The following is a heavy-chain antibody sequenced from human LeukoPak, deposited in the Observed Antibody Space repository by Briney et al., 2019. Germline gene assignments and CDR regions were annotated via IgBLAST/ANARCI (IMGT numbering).Heavy chain of an antibody. Sequence: GGPLRLSCAASGFPFSSYGIHWVRQAPGKGLEWVAVISYEGSNKYYADSVKGRFTISRDNSKNTLYLQMNSLRAEDTAVYYCANEYSSSSGDYWGQGTLVTVSS. D-gene: IGHD6-6*01. V-gene: IGHV3-30*18. CDR3: ANEYSSSSGDY. CDR2: ISYEGSNK. J-gene: IGHJ4*02. CDR1: GFPFSSYG.